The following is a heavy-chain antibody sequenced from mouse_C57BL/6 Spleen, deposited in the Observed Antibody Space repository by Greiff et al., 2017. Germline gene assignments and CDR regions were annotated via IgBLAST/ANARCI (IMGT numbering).Heavy chain of an antibody. CDR3: ARGEFYDGYYEDFDV. CDR1: GYTFTDYN. CDR2: INPNNGGT. D-gene: IGHD2-3*01. V-gene: IGHV1-18*01. J-gene: IGHJ1*03. Sequence: VQLQQSGPELVKPGASVKIPCKASGYTFTDYNMDWVKQSHGKSLEWIGDINPNNGGTIYNQKFKGKATLTVDKSSSTAYMELRSLTSEDTAVYYCARGEFYDGYYEDFDVWGTGTTVTVSS.